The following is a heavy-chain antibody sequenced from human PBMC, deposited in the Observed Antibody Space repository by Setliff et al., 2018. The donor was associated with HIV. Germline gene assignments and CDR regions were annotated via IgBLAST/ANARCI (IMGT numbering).Heavy chain of an antibody. V-gene: IGHV3-66*02. D-gene: IGHD3-9*01. Sequence: PGGSLRLSCAASGFTFSSYAMSWVRQTPGKGLEWVSVIYGGGATSYADSVKGRFNIPSDSSNNTVYLQMNSLRTEETAMYFCARDQPYFDYLLSSASKAYYYYYMDVWGRGTTVTVSS. CDR1: GFTFSSYA. J-gene: IGHJ6*03. CDR2: IYGGGAT. CDR3: ARDQPYFDYLLSSASKAYYYYYMDV.